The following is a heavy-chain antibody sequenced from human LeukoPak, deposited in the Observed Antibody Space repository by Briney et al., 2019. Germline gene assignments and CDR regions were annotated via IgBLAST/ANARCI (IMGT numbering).Heavy chain of an antibody. CDR1: GFTFRNYW. Sequence: GGSLRLSCAASGFTFRNYWMTWVRQAPGKGLEWVADIKQDGSEKYYLDSVQGRFTISRDNARNSLYLQMNSLRGDDTAVYYCARGTIVGAVDYWGQGTLVTVSS. CDR3: ARGTIVGAVDY. CDR2: IKQDGSEK. D-gene: IGHD1-26*01. J-gene: IGHJ4*02. V-gene: IGHV3-7*05.